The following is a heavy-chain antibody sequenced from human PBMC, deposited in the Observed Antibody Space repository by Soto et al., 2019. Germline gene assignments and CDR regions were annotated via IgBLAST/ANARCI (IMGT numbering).Heavy chain of an antibody. CDR2: ISSSSSYI. CDR1: GFTFSSYS. Sequence: EVQLVESGGGLVKPGGSLRLSCAASGFTFSSYSMNWVRQAPGKGLEWVSSISSSSSYIYYADSVKGRFTISRDNAKNSRYLQMNSLRAEDTAVYYCARDVATITGVYYFDYWGQGTLVTVSS. CDR3: ARDVATITGVYYFDY. V-gene: IGHV3-21*01. J-gene: IGHJ4*02. D-gene: IGHD5-12*01.